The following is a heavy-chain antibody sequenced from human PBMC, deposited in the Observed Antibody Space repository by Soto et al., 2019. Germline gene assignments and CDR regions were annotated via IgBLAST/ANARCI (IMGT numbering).Heavy chain of an antibody. CDR3: ARLLTGRTFQN. CDR1: GYRFTSYW. D-gene: IGHD1-20*01. V-gene: IGHV5-51*01. Sequence: GESLKISCQCSGYRFTSYWIGWVRQMPGKGLEWMGVIYPGDSDARYSPSFQGQVTFSADRSISTAYLQWSSLKASDTAMYFCARLLTGRTFQNWRQGTQVTVSP. CDR2: IYPGDSDA. J-gene: IGHJ1*01.